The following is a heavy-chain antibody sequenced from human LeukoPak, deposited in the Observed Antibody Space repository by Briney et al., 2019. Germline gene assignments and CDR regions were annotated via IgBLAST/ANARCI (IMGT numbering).Heavy chain of an antibody. V-gene: IGHV3-53*01. Sequence: PGGSLRLSCAASGFTVSSNYMSWVRQAPGEGLEWVSVIYSGGSTYYADSVKGRFTISRDNSKNTLYLQMNSLRAEDTAVYYCARDPPVATGAWFDPWGQGTLVTVSS. CDR1: GFTVSSNY. CDR3: ARDPPVATGAWFDP. J-gene: IGHJ5*02. CDR2: IYSGGST. D-gene: IGHD4-11*01.